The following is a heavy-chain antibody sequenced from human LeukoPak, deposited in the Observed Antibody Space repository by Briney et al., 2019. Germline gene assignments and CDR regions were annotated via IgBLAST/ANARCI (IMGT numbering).Heavy chain of an antibody. J-gene: IGHJ4*02. Sequence: PETLSLTCTVSGGSISSYYWSWIRQPPGKGLEWIGYIYYSESTNYNPSLKSRVTISVDTSKNQFSLKLSSVTAADTAVYYCARGYSSSFVDYWGQGTLVTVSS. CDR1: GGSISSYY. D-gene: IGHD6-13*01. V-gene: IGHV4-59*01. CDR3: ARGYSSSFVDY. CDR2: IYYSEST.